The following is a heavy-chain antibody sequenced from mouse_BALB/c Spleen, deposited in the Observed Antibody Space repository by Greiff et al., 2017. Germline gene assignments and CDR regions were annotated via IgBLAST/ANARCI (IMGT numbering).Heavy chain of an antibody. CDR2: ISSGGST. Sequence: EVHLVESGGGLVKPGGSLKLSCAASGFTFSSYAMSWVRQTPEKRLEWVASISSGGSTYYPDSVKGRFTISRDNPKNTLFLQMTSLRSEDTAMYYCARLGEKTDYWGQGTTLTVSS. CDR1: GFTFSSYA. J-gene: IGHJ2*01. CDR3: ARLGEKTDY. D-gene: IGHD4-1*01. V-gene: IGHV5-6-5*01.